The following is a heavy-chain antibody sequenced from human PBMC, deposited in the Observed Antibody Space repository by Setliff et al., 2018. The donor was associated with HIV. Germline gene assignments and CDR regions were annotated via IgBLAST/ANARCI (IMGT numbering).Heavy chain of an antibody. CDR3: ARDNTVWSCDH. CDR2: INPSDGSR. J-gene: IGHJ4*02. D-gene: IGHD2-8*02. Sequence: ASVKVSCKASGYTFTSYKMHWVRQAPGQGLEWMGIINPSDGSRRYAQKFQDRLTMTRDTTTTTVYMELSSLRSEDTAVYHCARDNTVWSCDHWGQGTLVT. V-gene: IGHV1-46*01. CDR1: GYTFTSYK.